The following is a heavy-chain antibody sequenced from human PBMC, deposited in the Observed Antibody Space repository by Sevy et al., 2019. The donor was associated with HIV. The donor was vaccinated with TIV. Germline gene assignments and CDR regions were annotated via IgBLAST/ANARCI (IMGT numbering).Heavy chain of an antibody. CDR2: ISGSGGSGDKT. D-gene: IGHD3-22*01. V-gene: IGHV3-23*01. CDR3: ARKYDSSGYFDY. J-gene: IGHJ4*02. CDR1: GFTFSNYA. Sequence: GGSLRLSCAASGFTFSNYAMNWVRQAPGKGLEWVSGISGSGGSGDKTNYADSVKGRFTISRDDSKNSLYLHLNSLRAEDTAVYYGARKYDSSGYFDYWGQGTLVTVSS.